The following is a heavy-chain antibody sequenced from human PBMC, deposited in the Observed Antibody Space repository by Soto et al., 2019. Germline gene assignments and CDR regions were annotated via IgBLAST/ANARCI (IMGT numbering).Heavy chain of an antibody. D-gene: IGHD3-3*01. J-gene: IGHJ5*02. V-gene: IGHV1-46*01. CDR1: GYTFTSYY. CDR2: INPSGGST. Sequence: QVQLVQSGAEVKKPGASVKVSCKASGYTFTSYYMHWVRQAPGQGLEWMGIINPSGGSTSYAQKFQGRVTMTRDTSTSTVYMELSSLRSEDTAVYYCARGSPVLRFLEWSRDWFDPWGQGTLVTVSS. CDR3: ARGSPVLRFLEWSRDWFDP.